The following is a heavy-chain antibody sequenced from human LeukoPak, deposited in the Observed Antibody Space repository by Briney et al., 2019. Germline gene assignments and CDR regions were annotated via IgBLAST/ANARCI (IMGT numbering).Heavy chain of an antibody. J-gene: IGHJ5*02. CDR2: ISGSGGST. CDR1: GFTFSSYA. Sequence: GSLRLSCAASGFTFSSYAMSWVRQAPGKGLEWVSAISGSGGSTYCADSVKGRFTISRDNSKNTLYLQMNSLRAEDTAVYYCAKGVYSSGWYWFDPWGQGTLVTVSS. D-gene: IGHD6-19*01. CDR3: AKGVYSSGWYWFDP. V-gene: IGHV3-23*01.